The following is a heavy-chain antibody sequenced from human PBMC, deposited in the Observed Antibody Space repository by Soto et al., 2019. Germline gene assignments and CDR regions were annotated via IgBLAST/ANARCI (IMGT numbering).Heavy chain of an antibody. Sequence: EVQLVESGGGLVQPGGSLKLSCAASGFTFSGSAMHWVRQASGKGLEWVGRIRSKANSYATAYAASVKGRFTISRDDSKNTAYLQMNSLKTEDTAVYYCTRPSSSSSSGMDVWGQGTTVTVSS. CDR2: IRSKANSYAT. V-gene: IGHV3-73*02. J-gene: IGHJ6*02. D-gene: IGHD6-6*01. CDR3: TRPSSSSSSGMDV. CDR1: GFTFSGSA.